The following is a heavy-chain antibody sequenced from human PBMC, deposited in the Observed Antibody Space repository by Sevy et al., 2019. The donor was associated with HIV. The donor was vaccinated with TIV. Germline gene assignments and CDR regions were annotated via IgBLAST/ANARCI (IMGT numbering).Heavy chain of an antibody. CDR1: GFSFSYYG. CDR2: ISHDGINE. CDR3: ANAYSGSYSHSYLYALDV. D-gene: IGHD1-26*01. V-gene: IGHV3-30*18. Sequence: GGSLRLSCIGSGFSFSYYGIHWVRQAPGKGLDWVALISHDGINEYYADSVKGRFTISRDNSKNTVYLEMNSLRNEDTAIYFCANAYSGSYSHSYLYALDVWGQGSTVTVSS. J-gene: IGHJ6*02.